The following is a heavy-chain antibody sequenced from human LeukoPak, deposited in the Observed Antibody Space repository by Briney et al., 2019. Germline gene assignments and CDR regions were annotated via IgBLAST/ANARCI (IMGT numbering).Heavy chain of an antibody. V-gene: IGHV4-61*05. Sequence: SETLSLTCTVSGGSISSSSYYWGWIRQPPGKGLEWIGYIYYSGSTMYNPSLKSRVTISVDTSKKQFSLKLRSVTAADTAVYYCALGYCINGVCYGLDYWGQGTLVTVSS. J-gene: IGHJ4*02. CDR1: GGSISSSSYY. CDR2: IYYSGST. D-gene: IGHD2-8*01. CDR3: ALGYCINGVCYGLDY.